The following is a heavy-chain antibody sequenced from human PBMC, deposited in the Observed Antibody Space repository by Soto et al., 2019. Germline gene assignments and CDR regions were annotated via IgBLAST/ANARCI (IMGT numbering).Heavy chain of an antibody. CDR3: VRDCSGGGCYSDYGMDV. CDR1: GDSISSFY. J-gene: IGHJ6*02. CDR2: IYVSGST. V-gene: IGHV4-4*07. D-gene: IGHD2-15*01. Sequence: SETLSLTCTVSGDSISSFYWSWIRQPAGKGLEWIGRIYVSGSTDYNPSLKSRVSMSVDRSKNQFSLKLTSVTAADTAVYYCVRDCSGGGCYSDYGMDVWGQGTTVTVSS.